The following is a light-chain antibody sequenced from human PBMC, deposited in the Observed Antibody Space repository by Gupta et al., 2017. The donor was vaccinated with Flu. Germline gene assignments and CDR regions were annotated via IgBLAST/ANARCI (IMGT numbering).Light chain of an antibody. CDR2: DNN. CDR1: SSNIGNNY. CDR3: GTWDSSLSARWV. V-gene: IGLV1-51*01. Sequence: QSVLTQPPSVSAAPGQKVTISCSGSSSNIGNNYVSWYQQLPGTAPKLLIYDNNKRPSGIPDRFSGSKSGTSATLGITGLQTGDEAYYYCGTWDSSLSARWVFGGGTKLTVL. J-gene: IGLJ3*02.